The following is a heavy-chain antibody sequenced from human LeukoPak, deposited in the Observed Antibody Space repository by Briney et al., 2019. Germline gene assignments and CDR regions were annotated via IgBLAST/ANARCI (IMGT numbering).Heavy chain of an antibody. CDR2: ISGSGGST. D-gene: IGHD4-17*01. Sequence: LTGGSLRLSCAASGFTFSSYAMSWVRQAPGKGLEWVSAISGSGGSTYYADSVKGRFTISRDNSKSTLYLQMNSLRAEDTAVYYCAKTTVWGSPYYYDMDVWGQGTTVTVSS. J-gene: IGHJ6*02. V-gene: IGHV3-23*01. CDR1: GFTFSSYA. CDR3: AKTTVWGSPYYYDMDV.